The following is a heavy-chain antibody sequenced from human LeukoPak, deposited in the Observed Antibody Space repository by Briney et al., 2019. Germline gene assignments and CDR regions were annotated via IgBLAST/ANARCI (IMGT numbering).Heavy chain of an antibody. J-gene: IGHJ4*02. Sequence: ASVKVSCKASGGTFSSYTISWVRQAPGQGLEWMGWINPNSGGTNYAQKFQGRVTMTRDTSISTAYMELSRLRSDDTAVYYCARAGHHSSSWYFDYWGQGTLVTVSS. V-gene: IGHV1-2*02. CDR3: ARAGHHSSSWYFDY. CDR2: INPNSGGT. CDR1: GGTFSSYT. D-gene: IGHD6-13*01.